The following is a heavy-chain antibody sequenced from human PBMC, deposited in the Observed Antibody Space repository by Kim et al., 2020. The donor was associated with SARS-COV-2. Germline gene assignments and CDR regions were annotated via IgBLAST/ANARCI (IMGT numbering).Heavy chain of an antibody. V-gene: IGHV3-11*01. J-gene: IGHJ6*01. CDR1: GFSVTDYY. Sequence: GGSLRLSCAASGFSVTDYYMSWIRQAPGKGLEWVSYISSSGKTVFYADSVEGRFTMSRDSAMNSVFLQMNSLRADDTAVYYCVRDGAVTVDYDYYGMDV. CDR3: VRDGAVTVDYDYYGMDV. D-gene: IGHD4-17*01. CDR2: ISSSGKTV.